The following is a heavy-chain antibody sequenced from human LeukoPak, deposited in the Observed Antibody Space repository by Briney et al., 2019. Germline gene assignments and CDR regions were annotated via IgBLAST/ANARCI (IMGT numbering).Heavy chain of an antibody. CDR2: INPNSGGT. D-gene: IGHD3-9*01. J-gene: IGHJ4*02. CDR3: ARTYYDILTGYYLFDY. V-gene: IGHV1-2*02. Sequence: ASVKVSCKASGYTFTGYYMHWVRQAPGQGLEWMGWINPNSGGTNYAQKFQGRVTMTRDTSISTACMELSRLRSDDTAVYYCARTYYDILTGYYLFDYWGQGTLVTVSS. CDR1: GYTFTGYY.